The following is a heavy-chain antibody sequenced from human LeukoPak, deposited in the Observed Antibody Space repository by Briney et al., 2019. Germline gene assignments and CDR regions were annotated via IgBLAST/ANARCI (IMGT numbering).Heavy chain of an antibody. CDR3: ARPAYSSSWYLYY. V-gene: IGHV3-33*01. D-gene: IGHD6-13*01. CDR2: IWYDGSNE. Sequence: GRSLTLSCAASGFSFSTYGMHWVRQAPGKGLEWVAFIWYDGSNEYYADSVKGRFTISRDRFNNTLYLQLNSLRAEDTAVYYCARPAYSSSWYLYYWGQGTLVTVSS. J-gene: IGHJ4*02. CDR1: GFSFSTYG.